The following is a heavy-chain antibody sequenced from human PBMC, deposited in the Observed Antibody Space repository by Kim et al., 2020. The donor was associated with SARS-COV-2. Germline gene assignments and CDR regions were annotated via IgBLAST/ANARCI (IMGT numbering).Heavy chain of an antibody. CDR2: IYYSGST. CDR1: GGSISSYY. V-gene: IGHV4-59*01. Sequence: SETLSLTCTVSGGSISSYYWRWIRQPPGKGLEWIGYIYYSGSTNYNPSLKSRVTISVDTSKNQFSLKLSSVTAADTAVYYCARGFDYWGQGTLVTVSS. J-gene: IGHJ4*02. CDR3: ARGFDY.